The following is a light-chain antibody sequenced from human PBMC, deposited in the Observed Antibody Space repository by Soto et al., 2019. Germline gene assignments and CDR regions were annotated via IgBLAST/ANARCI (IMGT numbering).Light chain of an antibody. V-gene: IGKV3D-11*01. J-gene: IGKJ1*01. CDR1: QDVGHY. CDR3: QQYGSSPRT. CDR2: DAS. Sequence: IVLAQSPATLSLSPGERATLSCRASQDVGHYLAWYQQRPGQAPRLLIYDASNRATGIPARFSGSGSGTDFTLTISSLEPEDFAVYYCQQYGSSPRTFGQGTKVEIK.